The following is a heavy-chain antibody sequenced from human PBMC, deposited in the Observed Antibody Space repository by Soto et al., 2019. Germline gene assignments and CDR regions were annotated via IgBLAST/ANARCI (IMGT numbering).Heavy chain of an antibody. Sequence: GGSLRLSCAGSGFIFSADGMSWVRQAPGKGLEWVGNINQYEGDKNLLDSVKERFTSSRDNANKTLYLHRKNCMAEDSAVYHCVRIGIWGPHRTWAAFWRQGT. D-gene: IGHD3-16*01. CDR1: GFIFSADG. CDR2: INQYEGDK. CDR3: VRIGIWGPHRTWAAF. J-gene: IGHJ1*01. V-gene: IGHV3-7*01.